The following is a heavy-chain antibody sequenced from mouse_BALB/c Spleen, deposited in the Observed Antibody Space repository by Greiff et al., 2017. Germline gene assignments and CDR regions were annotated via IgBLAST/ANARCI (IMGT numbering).Heavy chain of an antibody. CDR2: IDPFNGGT. Sequence: VQLQQSGPELMKPGASVKISCKASGYSFTSYYMHWVKQSHGKSLEWIGYIDPFNGGTSYNQKFKGKATLTVDKSSSTAYMHLSSLTSEDSAVYYCANIYYDYDDRAYWGQGTLVTVSA. V-gene: IGHV1S135*01. J-gene: IGHJ3*01. CDR1: GYSFTSYY. D-gene: IGHD2-4*01. CDR3: ANIYYDYDDRAY.